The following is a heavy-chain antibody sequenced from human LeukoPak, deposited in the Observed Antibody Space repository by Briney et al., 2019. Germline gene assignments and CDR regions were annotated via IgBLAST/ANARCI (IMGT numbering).Heavy chain of an antibody. D-gene: IGHD6-19*01. J-gene: IGHJ6*03. Sequence: GGSLRLSCAASGFTFSSYAMSWVRQAPGKGLEWVSAISGGGGSTYYADSVKGRFTISRDNSKNTLYLQMNSLRAEDTAVYYCAKRSRVAVAGPYYYYYYMDVWGKGTTVTVSS. CDR2: ISGGGGST. V-gene: IGHV3-23*01. CDR3: AKRSRVAVAGPYYYYYYMDV. CDR1: GFTFSSYA.